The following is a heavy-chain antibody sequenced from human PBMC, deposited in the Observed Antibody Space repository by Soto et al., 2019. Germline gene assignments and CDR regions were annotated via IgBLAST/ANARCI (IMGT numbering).Heavy chain of an antibody. CDR1: GGAISTYY. J-gene: IGHJ5*02. V-gene: IGHV4-4*07. CDR2: IYSSGST. CDR3: ARGQRFSDWFDL. Sequence: SEALSLSCAVFGGAISTYYWTWIRQPAGKGLEWIGRIYSSGSTKYNPSLQSRVTMSLDTSNNQFSLRLTSVTAADTAVYYCARGQRFSDWFDLWGQGTLVTGSS. D-gene: IGHD3-3*01.